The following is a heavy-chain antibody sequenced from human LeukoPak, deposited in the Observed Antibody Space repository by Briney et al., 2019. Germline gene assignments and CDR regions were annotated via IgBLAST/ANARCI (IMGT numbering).Heavy chain of an antibody. V-gene: IGHV1-8*01. J-gene: IGHJ6*03. CDR2: MNPNSGNT. Sequence: GASVKVSCKASGYTFTSYDINGVRQATGQGLEWMGWMNPNSGNTGYAQKFQGRVTMTRNTSISTAYMELSSLRSEDMAVYYCAIRYGSGEKYYYYYYMDVWGKGTTVTVSS. D-gene: IGHD3-10*01. CDR1: GYTFTSYD. CDR3: AIRYGSGEKYYYYYYMDV.